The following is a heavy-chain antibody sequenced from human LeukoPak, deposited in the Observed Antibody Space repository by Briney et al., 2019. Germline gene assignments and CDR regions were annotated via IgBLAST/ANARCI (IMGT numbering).Heavy chain of an antibody. Sequence: PGGSLRLSCAASGFTFSSYEMNWVRQAPGKGLEWVPYISSSGSTIYYADSVKGRFTTSRDNAKNSLYLQMNSLRAEDTAVYYCATIPAPEGGNWFDPWGQGTLVTVSS. J-gene: IGHJ5*02. CDR2: ISSSGSTI. D-gene: IGHD1-14*01. CDR3: ATIPAPEGGNWFDP. V-gene: IGHV3-48*03. CDR1: GFTFSSYE.